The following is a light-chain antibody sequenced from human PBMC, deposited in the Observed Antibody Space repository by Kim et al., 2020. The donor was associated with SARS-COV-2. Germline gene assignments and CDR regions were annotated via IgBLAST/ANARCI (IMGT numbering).Light chain of an antibody. CDR3: QHLNNYPVT. V-gene: IGKV1-9*01. J-gene: IGKJ4*01. CDR1: QGISSY. Sequence: ASVGDRVTITCRASQGISSYLAWYQQEPGKAPTLLIYDASTLQSGVPSRFSGSGSGTEFSLTISSLQPEDFATYYCQHLNNYPVTFGGGTKVDIK. CDR2: DAS.